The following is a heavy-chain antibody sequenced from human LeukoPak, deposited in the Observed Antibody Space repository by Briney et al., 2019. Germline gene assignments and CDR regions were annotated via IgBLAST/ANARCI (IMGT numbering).Heavy chain of an antibody. V-gene: IGHV3-11*01. CDR3: AKDRLPDSGWTLDF. Sequence: GGSLRLSCAASGFTFSDYYMNWIRQAPGKGLEWVSYISSNGNTTYYADSVKGRFTISRDNAKNSLYLRMNSLRAEDTAVYYCAKDRLPDSGWTLDFWGQGTLVTVSS. J-gene: IGHJ4*02. CDR2: ISSNGNTT. D-gene: IGHD5-12*01. CDR1: GFTFSDYY.